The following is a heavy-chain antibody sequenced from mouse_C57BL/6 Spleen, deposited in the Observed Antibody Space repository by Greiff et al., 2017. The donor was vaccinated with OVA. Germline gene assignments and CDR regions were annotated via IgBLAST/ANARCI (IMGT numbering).Heavy chain of an antibody. CDR1: GYTFTSYW. D-gene: IGHD2-5*01. CDR2: IDPSDSYT. CDR3: ATPYYSNYRYFDV. Sequence: QQSCKASGYTFTSYWMQWVKQRPGQGLEWIGEIDPSDSYTNYNQKFKGKATLTVDTSSSTAYMQLSSLTSEDSAVYYCATPYYSNYRYFDVWGTGTTVTVSS. J-gene: IGHJ1*03. V-gene: IGHV1-50*01.